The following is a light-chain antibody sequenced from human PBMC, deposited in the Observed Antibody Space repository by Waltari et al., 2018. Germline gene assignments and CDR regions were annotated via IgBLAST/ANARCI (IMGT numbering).Light chain of an antibody. CDR2: DNS. J-gene: IGLJ2*01. V-gene: IGLV1-51*01. Sequence: QSVLTQPPSVSAAPGQKVTISCSGGGFNIGSHYVSWYQQLPGTAPKLLIFDNSERPSGIPDRFSASKHGASAALDITGLQTGDEAEYYCGTWDDSLNGGIFGGGTKLTVL. CDR3: GTWDDSLNGGI. CDR1: GFNIGSHY.